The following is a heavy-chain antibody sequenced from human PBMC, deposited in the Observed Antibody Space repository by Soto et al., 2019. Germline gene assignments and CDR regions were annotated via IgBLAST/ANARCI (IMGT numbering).Heavy chain of an antibody. J-gene: IGHJ4*02. V-gene: IGHV1-46*01. D-gene: IGHD2-2*02. CDR1: GYSFTSYY. Sequence: XSVKVSCKASGYSFTSYYMHWVRQAPGQGLEWMGIINPSGGSTSYAQKFQGRVTMTRDTSTSTVYMELSGLRSEDTAVYYCARDLTGPAVPLYYFDYWGQGTLVTVS. CDR2: INPSGGST. CDR3: ARDLTGPAVPLYYFDY.